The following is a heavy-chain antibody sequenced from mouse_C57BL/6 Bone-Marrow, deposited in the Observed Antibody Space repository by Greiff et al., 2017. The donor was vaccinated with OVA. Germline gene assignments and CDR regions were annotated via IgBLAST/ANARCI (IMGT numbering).Heavy chain of an antibody. V-gene: IGHV5-17*01. J-gene: IGHJ3*01. CDR1: GFTFSDYG. D-gene: IGHD2-2*01. Sequence: EVNVVESGGGLVKPGGSLKLSCAASGFTFSDYGIHWVRQAPEKGLEWVAYISSGSSTIYYADTVKGRFTISRDNAKNTLFLQMTSLRSEDTAMYYCARQGYPAWFAYWGQGTLVTVSA. CDR2: ISSGSSTI. CDR3: ARQGYPAWFAY.